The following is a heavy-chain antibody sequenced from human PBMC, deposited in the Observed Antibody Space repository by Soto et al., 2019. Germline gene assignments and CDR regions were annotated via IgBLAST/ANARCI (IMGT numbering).Heavy chain of an antibody. J-gene: IGHJ5*02. CDR2: IKQDGSEK. Sequence: EVQLVESGGGLVQPGGSLRLSCAASVFTFSSYWMSWVRQAPGKGLEWVANIKQDGSEKYYVDSVKGRFTISRDNAKNSLYLQMNSLRAEDTAVYYCAKRLVYSSSGPNWFDPWGQGTLVTVSS. V-gene: IGHV3-7*03. CDR3: AKRLVYSSSGPNWFDP. D-gene: IGHD6-6*01. CDR1: VFTFSSYW.